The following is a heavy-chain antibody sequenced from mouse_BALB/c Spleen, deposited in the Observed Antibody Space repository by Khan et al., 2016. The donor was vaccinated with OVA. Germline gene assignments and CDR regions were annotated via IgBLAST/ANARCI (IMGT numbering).Heavy chain of an antibody. J-gene: IGHJ4*01. D-gene: IGHD1-1*01. Sequence: QVQLKQSGPGLVAPSQSLSITCTVSGFSLSSNGVSWVRQPPGKGLEWLGVIWGAGSTNYHSTLKSRLIISKDNSKSQVFLKLNSLQTDDTATYYCAKFTPDYYSMDYWGQGTSVTVSS. CDR3: AKFTPDYYSMDY. CDR2: IWGAGST. CDR1: GFSLSSNG. V-gene: IGHV2-3*01.